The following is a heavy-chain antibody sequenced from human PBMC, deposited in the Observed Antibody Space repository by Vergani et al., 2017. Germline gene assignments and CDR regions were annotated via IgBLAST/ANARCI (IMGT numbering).Heavy chain of an antibody. CDR3: ASFSRHYDILTGPFNY. D-gene: IGHD3-9*01. J-gene: IGHJ4*02. Sequence: QVQLVQSGAEAKKPGSSVKVSCKASGGTFSSYAISRVRQAPGQGLEWMGGIIPIFGTANYAQKFQGRVTFTADESTSTAYMELSSLRSEDTAVYYCASFSRHYDILTGPFNYWGQGTLVTVSS. CDR1: GGTFSSYA. CDR2: IIPIFGTA. V-gene: IGHV1-69*12.